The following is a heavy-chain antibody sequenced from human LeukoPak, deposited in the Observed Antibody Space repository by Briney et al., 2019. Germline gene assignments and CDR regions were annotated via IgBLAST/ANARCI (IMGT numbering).Heavy chain of an antibody. V-gene: IGHV4-34*01. D-gene: IGHD3-9*01. J-gene: IGHJ3*02. CDR3: ARTRVGGDYYDILTGYYDAFDI. CDR1: GGSFSGYY. Sequence: SETLSLTCAVYGGSFSGYYWGWIRQPPGKGLEWIGEINHSGSTNYNPSLKSRVTISVDTSKNQFSLKLSSVTAADTAVYYCARTRVGGDYYDILTGYYDAFDIWGQGTMVTVSS. CDR2: INHSGST.